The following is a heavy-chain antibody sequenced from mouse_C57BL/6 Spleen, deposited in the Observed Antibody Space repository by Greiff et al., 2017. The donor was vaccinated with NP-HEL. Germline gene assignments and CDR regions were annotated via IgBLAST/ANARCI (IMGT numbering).Heavy chain of an antibody. CDR2: ISGGGGNT. Sequence: EVKVVESGGGLVKPGGSLKLSCAASGFTISSYTMSWVRQTPEKRLEWVATISGGGGNTYYPDSVKGRFTISRDNAKNTLYLQMSSLRSEDTALYYCAREGIDYWGKGTTLTVSS. J-gene: IGHJ2*01. V-gene: IGHV5-9*01. CDR3: AREGIDY. CDR1: GFTISSYT.